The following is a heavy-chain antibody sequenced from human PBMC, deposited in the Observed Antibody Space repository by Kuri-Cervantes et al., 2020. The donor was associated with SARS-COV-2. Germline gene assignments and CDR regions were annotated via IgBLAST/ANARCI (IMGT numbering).Heavy chain of an antibody. CDR1: GDTFSSYA. D-gene: IGHD2-2*01. J-gene: IGHJ4*02. Sequence: SVKVSCKASGDTFSSYAISWVRQAPGQGLEWMRRIIPIFGTANYAQKFQGRVTITADESTSTAYMELSSLRSEDTAVYYCASCTSCDFGDYSVTFDYWGQGTLVTVSS. CDR3: ASCTSCDFGDYSVTFDY. CDR2: IIPIFGTA. V-gene: IGHV1-69*13.